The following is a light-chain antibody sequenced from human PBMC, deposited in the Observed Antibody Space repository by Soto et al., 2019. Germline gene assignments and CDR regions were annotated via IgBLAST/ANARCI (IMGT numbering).Light chain of an antibody. Sequence: QSVLTQPPSASGTPGQRVTISCSGSTSNVGSYNVNWYQQVPGMAPKVLIHSYNQRPSGVSDRFSGSQSDTSASLAISDLQSEDEADYYCAAWDDSLSGWVFGGGTKVTVL. J-gene: IGLJ3*02. CDR3: AAWDDSLSGWV. CDR1: TSNVGSYN. CDR2: SYN. V-gene: IGLV1-44*01.